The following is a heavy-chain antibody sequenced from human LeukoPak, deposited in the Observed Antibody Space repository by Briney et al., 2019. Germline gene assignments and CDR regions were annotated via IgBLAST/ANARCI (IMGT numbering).Heavy chain of an antibody. Sequence: GGSLRLSCAASGFTFSSYWMSWVRQAPGKGLEWVANIKQDGSEKYYVDSVKGRFTISRDNAKNSLYLQMNSLRVEDTAVYYCARDGSETYYDFWSGYPPAGYYDYWGQGTLVTVSS. D-gene: IGHD3-3*01. CDR2: IKQDGSEK. J-gene: IGHJ4*02. CDR3: ARDGSETYYDFWSGYPPAGYYDY. CDR1: GFTFSSYW. V-gene: IGHV3-7*05.